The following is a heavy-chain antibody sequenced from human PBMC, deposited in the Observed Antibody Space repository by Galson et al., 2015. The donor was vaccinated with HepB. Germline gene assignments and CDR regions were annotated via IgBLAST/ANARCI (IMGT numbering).Heavy chain of an antibody. D-gene: IGHD3-9*01. V-gene: IGHV1-46*03. CDR2: INPSGGST. J-gene: IGHJ3*02. CDR3: ARCLTGHAFDI. Sequence: SCKASGYTFTSYYMHWVRQAPGQGLEWMGIINPSGGSTSYAQKFQGRVTMTRDTATSTVYMELSSLRSEDTAVYYCARCLTGHAFDIWGQGTMVTVSS. CDR1: GYTFTSYY.